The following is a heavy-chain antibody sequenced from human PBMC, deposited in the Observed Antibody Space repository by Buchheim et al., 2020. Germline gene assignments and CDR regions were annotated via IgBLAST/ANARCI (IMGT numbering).Heavy chain of an antibody. V-gene: IGHV3-30*03. Sequence: QVQLVESGGGVVQPGRSLRLSCAASGFTFSSYGMHWVRQAPGKGLEWVAVISYDGSNKYYADSVKGRFTISRDNSKNTLYLQMNSPRAEDTAVYYCARNRRGYSYGRPLYYFDYWGQGTL. CDR3: ARNRRGYSYGRPLYYFDY. CDR2: ISYDGSNK. D-gene: IGHD5-18*01. J-gene: IGHJ4*02. CDR1: GFTFSSYG.